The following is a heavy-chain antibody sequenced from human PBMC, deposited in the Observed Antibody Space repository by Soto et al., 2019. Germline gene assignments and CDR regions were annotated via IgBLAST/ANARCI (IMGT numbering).Heavy chain of an antibody. CDR2: ISKDGSVK. Sequence: QVQLVESGGRVVQSGGSLRLSCAASGFMFNRYAIHWVRQAPGKRLEWVAVISKDGSVKYYIDSVRGRFTISRDKSKNTVYLEMNNMRDDDTAVFYCVRSRSGAAPDSFGYWGQGTLVTVSS. V-gene: IGHV3-30-3*01. D-gene: IGHD3-3*01. CDR3: VRSRSGAAPDSFGY. J-gene: IGHJ4*02. CDR1: GFMFNRYA.